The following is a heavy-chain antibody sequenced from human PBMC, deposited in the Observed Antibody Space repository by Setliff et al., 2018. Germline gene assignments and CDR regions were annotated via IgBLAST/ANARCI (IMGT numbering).Heavy chain of an antibody. CDR2: IWYDGSNK. CDR3: AKDFYGMDV. Sequence: LRLSYAASGFTFSSYGMHWVRQAPGKGLEWVAVIWYDGSNKYYADSVKGRFTISRDNSKNTLYLQMNSLRAEDTAVYYCAKDFYGMDVWGQGTTVTVSS. CDR1: GFTFSSYG. J-gene: IGHJ6*02. V-gene: IGHV3-33*06.